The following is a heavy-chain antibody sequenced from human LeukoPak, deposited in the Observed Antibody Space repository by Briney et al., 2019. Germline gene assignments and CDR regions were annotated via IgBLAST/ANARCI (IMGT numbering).Heavy chain of an antibody. D-gene: IGHD2-2*02. CDR3: ARHLGYCSSTSCYSYYYGMDV. CDR1: GGSISSYY. CDR2: IYYSGST. V-gene: IGHV4-59*08. Sequence: SETLSLTCTVSGGSISSYYWSWIRQPPGKGLEWIGYIYYSGSTNYNPSLKSRVTISVDTSKNQFSLKLSSVTAADTAVYYCARHLGYCSSTSCYSYYYGMDVWGQGTTVTVSS. J-gene: IGHJ6*02.